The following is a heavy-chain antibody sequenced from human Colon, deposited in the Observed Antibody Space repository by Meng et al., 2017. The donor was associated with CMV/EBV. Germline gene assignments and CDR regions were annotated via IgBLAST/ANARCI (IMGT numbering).Heavy chain of an antibody. J-gene: IGHJ4*02. CDR2: INHSGTT. Sequence: AVYGGSFTGYYWAWIRQPPGRGLEWTGEINHSGTTNYNPSLKSRVTISLDTSKNQVSLKLNSVTAADTAVYYCATGKRGYSSTWIDSWGQGTLVTVSS. CDR3: ATGKRGYSSTWIDS. D-gene: IGHD6-13*01. CDR1: GGSFTGYY. V-gene: IGHV4-34*01.